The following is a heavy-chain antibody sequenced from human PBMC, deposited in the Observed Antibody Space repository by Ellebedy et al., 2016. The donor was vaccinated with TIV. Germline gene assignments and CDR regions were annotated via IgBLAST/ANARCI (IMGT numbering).Heavy chain of an antibody. J-gene: IGHJ4*02. CDR1: GFTVSSNQ. CDR3: ARDWDWSYDY. Sequence: GGSLRLSXVGSGFTVSSNQMNWVRQAPGKGLEWVSVLYSAGKTCYADSVKGRFTISRDNSRNTVYLQMNSLRAEDTAVYYCARDWDWSYDYWGQGTLVTVSS. V-gene: IGHV3-53*01. CDR2: LYSAGKT. D-gene: IGHD3-10*01.